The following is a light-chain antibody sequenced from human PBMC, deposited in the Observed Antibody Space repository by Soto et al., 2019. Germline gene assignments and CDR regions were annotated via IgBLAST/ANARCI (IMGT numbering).Light chain of an antibody. Sequence: QSALTQPASVSGSPGQSITISCTGTSGDVGSYSPVSWYQQLTGKTPKLIIYEVTKRPSGVSNRFSGSKSGNTASLTISGLQAEDEAEYFCCSYAGGDTFFLFGTGTKVNVL. CDR2: EVT. CDR1: SGDVGSYSP. CDR3: CSYAGGDTFFL. V-gene: IGLV2-23*02. J-gene: IGLJ1*01.